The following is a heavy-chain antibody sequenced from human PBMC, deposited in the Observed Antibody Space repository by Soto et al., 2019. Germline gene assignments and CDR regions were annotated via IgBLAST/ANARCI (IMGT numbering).Heavy chain of an antibody. V-gene: IGHV1-69*04. Sequence: GASVKVSCKASGGTFSSYTISWVRQAPGQGLEWMGRIIPILDIRNYAQKFQGRVTITADKSTSTAYMELSSLRSEDTALYYGARESGGSYYSAFDIWGQGRMVTVSS. CDR3: ARESGGSYYSAFDI. CDR1: GGTFSSYT. J-gene: IGHJ3*02. D-gene: IGHD2-15*01. CDR2: IIPILDIR.